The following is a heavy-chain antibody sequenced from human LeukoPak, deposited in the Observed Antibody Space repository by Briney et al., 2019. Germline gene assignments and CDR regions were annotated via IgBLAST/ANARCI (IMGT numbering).Heavy chain of an antibody. J-gene: IGHJ4*02. CDR3: ARESYSYYFDY. Sequence: PSETLSLTCTVSGGSISSGDYYWSWIRQPPGKGLEWIGYIYYSGSTNYNPSLKSRVTISVDTSKNQFSLKLSSVTAADTAVYYCARESYSYYFDYWGQGTLVTVSS. CDR1: GGSISSGDYY. V-gene: IGHV4-61*08. D-gene: IGHD3-10*01. CDR2: IYYSGST.